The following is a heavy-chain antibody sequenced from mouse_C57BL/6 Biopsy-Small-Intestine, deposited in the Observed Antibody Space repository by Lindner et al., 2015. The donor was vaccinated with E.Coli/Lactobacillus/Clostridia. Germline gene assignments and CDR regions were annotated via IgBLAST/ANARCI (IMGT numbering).Heavy chain of an antibody. CDR3: ARHEQELRGAMDY. CDR1: GYTFTEYT. CDR2: FHPGSGSI. J-gene: IGHJ4*01. D-gene: IGHD1-1*01. Sequence: VQLQESGAELVKPGASVKLSCKASGYTFTEYTIHWVKQRSGQGLEWIGWFHPGSGSIKYNEKFKDKATLTADKSSHTVYMELSRLTSEDSAVYFCARHEQELRGAMDYWGQGTSVTVSS. V-gene: IGHV1-62-2*01.